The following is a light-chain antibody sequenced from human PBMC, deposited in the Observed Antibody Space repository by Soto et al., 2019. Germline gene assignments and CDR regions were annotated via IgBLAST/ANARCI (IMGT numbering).Light chain of an antibody. Sequence: DIQMTQSPSTLSASVGDSGTITSRASQSISSWLAWYQQXPGKAPKLLIYDASSLESGAPSRFSGRGSGTEFTLTISSLQPDDFATDYCQQYQSYRTFGPGTKVDIK. CDR3: QQYQSYRT. CDR2: DAS. CDR1: QSISSW. J-gene: IGKJ3*01. V-gene: IGKV1-5*01.